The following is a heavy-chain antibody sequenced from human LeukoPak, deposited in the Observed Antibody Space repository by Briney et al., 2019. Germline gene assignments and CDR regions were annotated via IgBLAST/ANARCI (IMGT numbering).Heavy chain of an antibody. CDR3: AKGAWDVGAMIG. Sequence: GGSLRLSCAAAGVTFSSYAMSLVRQAPGKGLEWVSAISGSGGSTYYADSVKGRFTISRDNSKNTLYLQMNSLRAEDTAVYYCAKGAWDVGAMIGWGQGTLVTVSS. CDR2: ISGSGGST. V-gene: IGHV3-23*01. CDR1: GVTFSSYA. J-gene: IGHJ4*02. D-gene: IGHD1-26*01.